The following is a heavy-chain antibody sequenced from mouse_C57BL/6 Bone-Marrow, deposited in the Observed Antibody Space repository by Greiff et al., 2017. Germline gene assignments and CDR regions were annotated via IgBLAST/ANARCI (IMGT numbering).Heavy chain of an antibody. CDR2: ILRGGST. V-gene: IGHV2-5*01. J-gene: IGHJ4*01. Sequence: VQLQQSGPGLVQPSQSLSITCTVSGFSLTSYGVHWVRQSPGKGLEWLGVILRGGSTDYNAAFMSRLSITKDKSKSQVFFKMNSPQADDTAIYYCAKNKNSNYKYYAMDYWGKGTSVTVSS. D-gene: IGHD2-5*01. CDR3: AKNKNSNYKYYAMDY. CDR1: GFSLTSYG.